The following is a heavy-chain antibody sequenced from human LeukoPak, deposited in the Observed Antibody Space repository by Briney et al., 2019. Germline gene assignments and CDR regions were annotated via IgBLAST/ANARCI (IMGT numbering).Heavy chain of an antibody. J-gene: IGHJ4*02. CDR3: AKDRLLDGYNPYFDY. Sequence: GGSLRLSCAASGFTFSSYAMHWVRQAPGKGLEWVAVISYDGSNKYYADSVKGRFTISRDNSKNTLYLQMNSLRAEDTAVYYCAKDRLLDGYNPYFDYWGQGTLVTVSS. D-gene: IGHD5-24*01. V-gene: IGHV3-30-3*01. CDR2: ISYDGSNK. CDR1: GFTFSSYA.